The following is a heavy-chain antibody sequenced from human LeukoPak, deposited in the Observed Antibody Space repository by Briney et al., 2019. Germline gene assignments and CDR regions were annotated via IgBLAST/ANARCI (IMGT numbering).Heavy chain of an antibody. J-gene: IGHJ4*02. D-gene: IGHD3-22*01. V-gene: IGHV1-2*06. Sequence: ASVKVSCKASGYTFTGYYMHWVRQAPGQGLEWVGRINPNSGGTNYAQKFQGRVTMTRDTSISTAYMELSRLRSDDTAVYYCARGHGRYYYDSSGADYWGQGTLVTVSS. CDR2: INPNSGGT. CDR1: GYTFTGYY. CDR3: ARGHGRYYYDSSGADY.